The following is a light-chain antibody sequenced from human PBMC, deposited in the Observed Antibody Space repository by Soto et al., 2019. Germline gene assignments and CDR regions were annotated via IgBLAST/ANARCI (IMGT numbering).Light chain of an antibody. CDR1: QSVSGY. CDR2: DAS. V-gene: IGKV3-11*01. CDR3: QHRGNLPYT. J-gene: IGKJ2*01. Sequence: EIVLTQSPATLSLSPGERATLSCRASQSVSGYLAWYQQKPGQAPRLLIYDASNRATGIPTRFSGSGYRTDSTLTSSSLEPEDFAVYYCQHRGNLPYTFGQGTNLEIK.